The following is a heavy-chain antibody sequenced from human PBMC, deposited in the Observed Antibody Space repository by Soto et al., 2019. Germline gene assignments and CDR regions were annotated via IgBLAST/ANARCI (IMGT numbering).Heavy chain of an antibody. V-gene: IGHV4-30-4*01. J-gene: IGHJ6*02. D-gene: IGHD3-10*01. CDR2: IYYSGST. CDR3: ARGHYPYYYGMDV. Sequence: LSLTCTVSGGSISSGDYYWSWIRQPPGKGLEWIGYIYYSGSTYYNPSLKSRVTISVDTSKNQFSLKLSSVTAADTAVYYCARGHYPYYYGMDVWGQGTTVTVSS. CDR1: GGSISSGDYY.